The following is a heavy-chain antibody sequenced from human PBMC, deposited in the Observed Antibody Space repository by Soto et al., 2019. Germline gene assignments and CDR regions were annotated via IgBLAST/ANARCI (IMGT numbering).Heavy chain of an antibody. J-gene: IGHJ4*02. CDR2: TSYDGSSK. V-gene: IGHV3-30*18. D-gene: IGHD2-8*01. CDR1: GFSFSNYG. Sequence: GGSLRLSCAASGFSFSNYGMHWVRQAPGKGLEWVAVTSYDGSSKYHADSVKGRFTISRDNSKNTLHLQMNSLRAEDTAVYYCSKDRRGGRAVLDSWGQGTPVTVSS. CDR3: SKDRRGGRAVLDS.